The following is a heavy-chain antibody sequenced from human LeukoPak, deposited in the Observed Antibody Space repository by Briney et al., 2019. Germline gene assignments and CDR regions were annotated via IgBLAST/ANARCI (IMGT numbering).Heavy chain of an antibody. CDR3: TKGAHFYDSSGYWS. CDR2: ISSNSGSI. Sequence: GRSLRLSCAVSGFTFDDYAMHWVRHAPGPGLERVSGISSNSGSIDYADSVKGRFTISRDNAKNSLYLQMNSLRAEDTALYYCTKGAHFYDSSGYWSWGQGTLVTVSS. CDR1: GFTFDDYA. J-gene: IGHJ5*02. D-gene: IGHD3-22*01. V-gene: IGHV3-9*01.